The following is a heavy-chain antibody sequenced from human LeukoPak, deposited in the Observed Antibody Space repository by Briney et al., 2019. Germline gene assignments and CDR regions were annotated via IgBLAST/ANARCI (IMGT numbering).Heavy chain of an antibody. D-gene: IGHD6-13*01. CDR3: ARGFGSTWLEY. CDR2: IYPGDSDT. J-gene: IGHJ1*01. Sequence: GESLKTSCKGSGYRFTTSWIGWVRQMPGKGLEWMGIIYPGDSDTRYSPSFQGQVTTSADKSLTTAYLQWSSLKASDTAMYYCARGFGSTWLEYWGQGTLVTVSS. CDR1: GYRFTTSW. V-gene: IGHV5-51*01.